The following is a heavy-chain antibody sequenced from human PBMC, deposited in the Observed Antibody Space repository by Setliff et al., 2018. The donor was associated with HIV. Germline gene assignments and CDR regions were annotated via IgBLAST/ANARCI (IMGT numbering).Heavy chain of an antibody. Sequence: AETLSLTCAVFGGSFSGYYWSWIRQPPGKGLEWIGEINHSGSTDYNPSLKSRVTISVDTSKNQFSLDLSSVTAADTAVYYCARYDYGDFDYWGQGTPVTGSS. CDR3: ARYDYGDFDY. CDR2: INHSGST. V-gene: IGHV4-34*01. D-gene: IGHD4-17*01. J-gene: IGHJ4*02. CDR1: GGSFSGYY.